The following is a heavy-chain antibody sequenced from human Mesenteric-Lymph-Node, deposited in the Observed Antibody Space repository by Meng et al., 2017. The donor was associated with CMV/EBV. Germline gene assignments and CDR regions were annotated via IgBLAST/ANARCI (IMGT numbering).Heavy chain of an antibody. V-gene: IGHV4-4*02. Sequence: VSVVSINNDNWWSWLRQPPGKGLAWIAEMYHTGSANYNPSLKSRVTISLDKSKNHFSLRLTSVTAADTAIYYCARHNWDYVGNWFDPWGPGTLVTVSS. CDR2: MYHTGSA. D-gene: IGHD1-7*01. J-gene: IGHJ5*02. CDR1: VVSINNDNW. CDR3: ARHNWDYVGNWFDP.